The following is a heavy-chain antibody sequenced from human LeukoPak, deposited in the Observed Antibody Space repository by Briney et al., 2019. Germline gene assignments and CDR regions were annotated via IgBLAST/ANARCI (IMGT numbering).Heavy chain of an antibody. J-gene: IGHJ4*02. D-gene: IGHD1-26*01. CDR2: IYYSGST. CDR3: AEGWGGNSGRGFDY. V-gene: IGHV4-4*02. CDR1: GDSITNSYW. Sequence: SETLSLTCAVSGDSITNSYWWTWVRQSPGKGLEWVGEIYYSGSTYYNPSLKSRVTISVDTSKNQFSLKLSSVTAADTAVYYCAEGWGGNSGRGFDYWGQGTLVTVSS.